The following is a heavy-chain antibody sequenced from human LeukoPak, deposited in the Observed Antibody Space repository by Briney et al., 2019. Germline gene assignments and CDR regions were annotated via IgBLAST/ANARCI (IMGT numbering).Heavy chain of an antibody. CDR3: ARDRRILYYYYYGMDV. CDR2: INPSGGST. D-gene: IGHD2-15*01. CDR1: GYTFTIYY. J-gene: IGHJ6*02. V-gene: IGHV1-46*01. Sequence: GASVNVSCKASGYTFTIYYMHWVRQAPGQGLEWMGIINPSGGSTSYAQKFQGRVTMTRDTSTSTVYMELSSLRSEDTAVYYCARDRRILYYYYYGMDVWGQGTTVTVSS.